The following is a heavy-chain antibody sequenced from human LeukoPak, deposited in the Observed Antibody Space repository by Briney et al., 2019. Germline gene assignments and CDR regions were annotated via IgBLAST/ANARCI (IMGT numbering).Heavy chain of an antibody. V-gene: IGHV1-46*01. CDR1: GSTFTWFL. J-gene: IGHJ5*02. Sequence: ASAKVSCKTYGSTFTWFLIHWVRQAPGQGLEWVGTINPRGDITSYAQRFQGRVTLTEDTSTSTFYMELSSLTSDDTAVYFCARPAYCDGTNCGYWLDPWGPGTLVTVSS. CDR3: ARPAYCDGTNCGYWLDP. D-gene: IGHD2-21*01. CDR2: INPRGDIT.